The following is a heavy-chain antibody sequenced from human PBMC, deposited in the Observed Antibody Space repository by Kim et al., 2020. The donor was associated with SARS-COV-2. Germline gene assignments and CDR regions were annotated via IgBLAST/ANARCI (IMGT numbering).Heavy chain of an antibody. D-gene: IGHD2-21*02. J-gene: IGHJ3*02. Sequence: SETLSLTCTVSGGSISSSSYYWGWIRQPPGKGLEWIGSIYYSGSTYYNPSLKSRVTISVDTSKNQFSLKLSSVTAADTAVYYCARPPLTANDAFDIWGQG. CDR2: IYYSGST. V-gene: IGHV4-39*01. CDR1: GGSISSSSYY. CDR3: ARPPLTANDAFDI.